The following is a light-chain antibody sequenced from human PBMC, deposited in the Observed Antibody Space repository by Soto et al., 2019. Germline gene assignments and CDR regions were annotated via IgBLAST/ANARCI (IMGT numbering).Light chain of an antibody. J-gene: IGKJ4*01. CDR1: QSVSSD. CDR3: QQYNNWPPVT. CDR2: GAS. V-gene: IGKV3-15*01. Sequence: EVGMTQSPATLSVSPGERATLSCRASQSVSSDLAWYQQKPGQAPRLLIYGASTRATDIPATFSGSGSGTEFTLTISSLQSEDFAVYYCQQYNNWPPVTFGGGTKVDIK.